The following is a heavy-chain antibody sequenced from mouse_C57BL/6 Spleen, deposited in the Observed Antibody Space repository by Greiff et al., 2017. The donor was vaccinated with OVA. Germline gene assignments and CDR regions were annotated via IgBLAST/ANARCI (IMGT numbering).Heavy chain of an antibody. Sequence: EVQGVESGGGLVKPGGSLKLSCAASGFTFSDYGMHWVRQAPEKGLEWVAYISSGSSTIYYADTVKGRFTISRDNAKNTLFLQMTSLRSEDTAMYYCARREDFEGYFDVWGTGTTVTVSS. CDR1: GFTFSDYG. V-gene: IGHV5-17*01. CDR3: ARREDFEGYFDV. CDR2: ISSGSSTI. J-gene: IGHJ1*03.